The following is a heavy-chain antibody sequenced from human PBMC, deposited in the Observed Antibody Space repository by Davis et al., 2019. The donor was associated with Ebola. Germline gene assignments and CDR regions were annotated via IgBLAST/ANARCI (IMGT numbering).Heavy chain of an antibody. D-gene: IGHD5-18*01. CDR1: GFTFSSYA. CDR2: MSGSGLTT. V-gene: IGHV3-23*01. CDR3: AKDTAMVKSGKRFDY. Sequence: PGGSLRLSCAASGFTFSSYAMNWVRQAPGKGLEWVSTMSGSGLTTYYADSVKGRFTISRDNSKNTVFLQMNSLRAEDTALYYCAKDTAMVKSGKRFDYWGQGTLVTVSS. J-gene: IGHJ4*02.